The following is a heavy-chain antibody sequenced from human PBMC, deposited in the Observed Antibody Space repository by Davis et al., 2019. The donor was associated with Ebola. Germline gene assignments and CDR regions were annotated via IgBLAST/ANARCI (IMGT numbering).Heavy chain of an antibody. J-gene: IGHJ4*02. Sequence: PGGSLRLSCAASGFTFSDYYMSWIRQAPGKGLEWVSYISSNSSYTNYADSVKGRFTISRDNAKNPLYLQMNSLRDEDTAVYYCARDGGIVVVASWYFDYWGQGTLVTVSS. CDR2: ISSNSSYT. CDR1: GFTFSDYY. D-gene: IGHD3-22*01. CDR3: ARDGGIVVVASWYFDY. V-gene: IGHV3-11*06.